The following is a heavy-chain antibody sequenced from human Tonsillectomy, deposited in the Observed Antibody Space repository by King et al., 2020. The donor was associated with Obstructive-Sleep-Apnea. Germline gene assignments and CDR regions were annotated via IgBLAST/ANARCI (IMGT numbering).Heavy chain of an antibody. V-gene: IGHV3-30*04. CDR2: ISYDGSNK. D-gene: IGHD5-24*01. CDR1: GFTFSSYS. J-gene: IGHJ6*02. Sequence: VQLVESGGGVVQPGRSLRLSCAASGFTFSSYSMHWVRQAPGKGLEWVAVISYDGSNKHYADSVKGRFSISRDNSKNTLYLQMSSLRAEDTAVYYCASRQMATIYYYYGMDVWGQGTTVTVSS. CDR3: ASRQMATIYYYYGMDV.